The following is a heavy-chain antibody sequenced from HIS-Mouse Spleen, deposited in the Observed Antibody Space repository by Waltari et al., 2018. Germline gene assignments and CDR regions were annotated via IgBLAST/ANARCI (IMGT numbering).Heavy chain of an antibody. D-gene: IGHD6-13*01. CDR2: IYYSGST. J-gene: IGHJ2*01. Sequence: QLQLQESGPGLVKPSEPLSLPCTVSGGSISSRSYYWGWIRQPPGKGLEWIGSIYYSGSTYYNPSLKSRVTISVDTSKNQFSLKLSSVTAADTAVYYCAREIPYSSSWYDWYFDLWGRGTLVTVSS. CDR3: AREIPYSSSWYDWYFDL. CDR1: GGSISSRSYY. V-gene: IGHV4-39*07.